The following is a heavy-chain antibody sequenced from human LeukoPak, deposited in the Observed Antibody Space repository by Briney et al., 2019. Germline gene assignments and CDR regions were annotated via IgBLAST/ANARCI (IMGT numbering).Heavy chain of an antibody. CDR2: MNPNSGNT. Sequence: RASVKVSCKASGYTFTSYDINWVRQATGQGLEWMGWMNPNSGNTGYAQKFQDRVTMTRNTSIGTAYMELSSLRSEDTAVYYCARILDSAWGELGYWGQGTLVTVSS. D-gene: IGHD6-19*01. CDR3: ARILDSAWGELGY. V-gene: IGHV1-8*01. J-gene: IGHJ4*02. CDR1: GYTFTSYD.